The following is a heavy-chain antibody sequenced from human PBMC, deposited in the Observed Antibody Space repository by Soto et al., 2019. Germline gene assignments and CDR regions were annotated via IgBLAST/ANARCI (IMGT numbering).Heavy chain of an antibody. J-gene: IGHJ5*01. CDR3: ARENYNGGFDS. D-gene: IGHD1-7*01. Sequence: GASVKVSFKASGYTFTAYFIHWVRQAPGQGLEWMGWIDSNGGGAEYAHNLQGRVTLTRDTSISTAYMELSRLRSDDTAVYYCARENYNGGFDSWGQGTPVTVSS. CDR1: GYTFTAYF. CDR2: IDSNGGGA. V-gene: IGHV1-2*02.